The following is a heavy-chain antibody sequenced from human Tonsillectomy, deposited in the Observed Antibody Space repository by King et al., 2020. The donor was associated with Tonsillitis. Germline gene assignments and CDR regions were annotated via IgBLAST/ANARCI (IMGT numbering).Heavy chain of an antibody. Sequence: QLQESGPGLVKPSETLSLTCTFSGGSISSSSYYCGWIRQPPGKGLEWVGSIYYSGSTYYNPSLKSRVTISVDTSKNQFSLKLSSVTAADTAVYYCARRMNDAFDIWGQGTMVTVSS. CDR1: GGSISSSSYY. D-gene: IGHD2-15*01. CDR3: ARRMNDAFDI. J-gene: IGHJ3*02. V-gene: IGHV4-39*01. CDR2: IYYSGST.